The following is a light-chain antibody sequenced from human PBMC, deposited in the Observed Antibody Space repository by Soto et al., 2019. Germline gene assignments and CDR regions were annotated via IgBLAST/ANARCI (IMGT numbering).Light chain of an antibody. J-gene: IGKJ1*01. CDR2: GAS. V-gene: IGKV3-15*01. Sequence: EVVMTQSPGTLSVSPGGRATLSCRASQSVSINLAWYQQKPGQAPRLLIYGASTRATGIPARFSGSGSGTEFTLTISSLQSEDFAVYYCQQYYNWPLTFGQGTKVDIK. CDR1: QSVSIN. CDR3: QQYYNWPLT.